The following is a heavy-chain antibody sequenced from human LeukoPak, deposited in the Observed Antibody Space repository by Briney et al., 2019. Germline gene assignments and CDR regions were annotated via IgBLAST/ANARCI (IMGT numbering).Heavy chain of an antibody. D-gene: IGHD2-2*01. CDR3: ARDRHPRLPGFFDY. CDR1: GFTVSSNY. Sequence: GGSLRLSCAASGFTVSSNYMSWVRQAPGKGLEWVSVIYSGGNTYYADSVEGRFTISRDNSKNTLYLQMKSLRAEDTAVYYCARDRHPRLPGFFDYWGQGTLVTVSS. V-gene: IGHV3-53*01. CDR2: IYSGGNT. J-gene: IGHJ4*02.